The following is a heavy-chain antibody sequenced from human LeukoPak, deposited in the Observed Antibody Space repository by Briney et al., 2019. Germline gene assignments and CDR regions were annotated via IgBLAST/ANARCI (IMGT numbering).Heavy chain of an antibody. J-gene: IGHJ4*02. CDR3: ARDSLTYCSGGSCYYHY. Sequence: GGSLRLSCAASGFTFSSYAMHWVRQAPGKGLEWVAVISYDGSNKYYADSVKGRFTISRDNSKNTLYLQMNSLRAEDTAVYYCARDSLTYCSGGSCYYHYWGQGILVTVSS. D-gene: IGHD2-15*01. CDR2: ISYDGSNK. V-gene: IGHV3-30-3*01. CDR1: GFTFSSYA.